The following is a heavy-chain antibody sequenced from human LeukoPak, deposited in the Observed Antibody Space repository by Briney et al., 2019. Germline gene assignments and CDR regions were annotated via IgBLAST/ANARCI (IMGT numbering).Heavy chain of an antibody. J-gene: IGHJ4*02. V-gene: IGHV4-34*01. CDR1: GGSFSGYY. CDR3: ARFAVHRRLAVAGQFGLDY. CDR2: INHSGSI. Sequence: NTSETLSLTCAVYGGSFSGYYWSWIRQPPGKGLEWIGEINHSGSIKRNPSLKSRVTISVDTSKNQFSLKLSSVTAADTAVYYCARFAVHRRLAVAGQFGLDYWGQGTLVTVSS. D-gene: IGHD6-19*01.